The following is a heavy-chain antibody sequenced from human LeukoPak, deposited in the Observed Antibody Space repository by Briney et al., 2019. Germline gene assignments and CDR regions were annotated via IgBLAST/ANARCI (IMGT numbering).Heavy chain of an antibody. V-gene: IGHV1-2*02. D-gene: IGHD6-13*01. J-gene: IGHJ4*02. Sequence: ASVRVSCKASGYTFTDYYMHWVRQAPGQGLEWMGWINPNSGGTNYAQKFQGRVTMTRDTSISTAYMELSRLRSDDTAVFYCAREEVIAAAGPTLDYWGQGALVTVSS. CDR1: GYTFTDYY. CDR2: INPNSGGT. CDR3: AREEVIAAAGPTLDY.